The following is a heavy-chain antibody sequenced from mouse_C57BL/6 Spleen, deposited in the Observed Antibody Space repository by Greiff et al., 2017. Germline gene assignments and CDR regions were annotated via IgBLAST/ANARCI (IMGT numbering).Heavy chain of an antibody. CDR2: IGPGSGST. D-gene: IGHD2-3*01. Sequence: VQLQQSGAELVKPGASVKISCKASGYTFTDYYINWVKQRPGQGLEWIGKIGPGSGSTYYNEKFKGKATLTADKSSRPAYMQLSSLTSEDSAVYFCAAEGDGYYFLWFAYWGQGTLVTVSA. J-gene: IGHJ3*01. CDR1: GYTFTDYY. CDR3: AAEGDGYYFLWFAY. V-gene: IGHV1-77*01.